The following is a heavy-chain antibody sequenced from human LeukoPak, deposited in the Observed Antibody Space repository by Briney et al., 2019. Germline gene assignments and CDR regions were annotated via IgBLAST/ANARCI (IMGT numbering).Heavy chain of an antibody. D-gene: IGHD2-15*01. CDR1: GFTFNNYG. Sequence: GKSLRLSCAASGFTFNNYGMHWVRQAPGKGLEWVAVISYDGSNKYYADSVKGRFTISRDNSKNTLYLQMNSLRAEDTAVYYCAKEAVVAIDYWGQGTLVTVSS. V-gene: IGHV3-30*18. CDR2: ISYDGSNK. CDR3: AKEAVVAIDY. J-gene: IGHJ4*02.